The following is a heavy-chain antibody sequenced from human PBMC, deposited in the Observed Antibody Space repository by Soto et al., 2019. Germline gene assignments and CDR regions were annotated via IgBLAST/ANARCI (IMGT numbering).Heavy chain of an antibody. CDR2: ISYDGSNK. V-gene: IGHV3-30*18. Sequence: LRLSCAASGFTFSSYGMHWVRQAPGKGLEWVAVISYDGSNKYYADSVKGRFTISRDNSKNTLYLQMNSLRAEDTAVYYCAKDEIRVDIVATAYYYYGMDVWGQGTTVTVSS. D-gene: IGHD5-12*01. J-gene: IGHJ6*02. CDR1: GFTFSSYG. CDR3: AKDEIRVDIVATAYYYYGMDV.